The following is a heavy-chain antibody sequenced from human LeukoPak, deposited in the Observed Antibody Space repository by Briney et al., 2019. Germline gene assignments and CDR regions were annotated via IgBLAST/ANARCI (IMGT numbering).Heavy chain of an antibody. CDR3: AGSTWLLDK. D-gene: IGHD3-22*01. Sequence: SETLSLTCTVSGGSIGSYYWSWIRQPPGKGLEWIGYIYYSGSTNYNPSLKSRVTISLDTSKNQFSLKLSSVTAADTAVYYCAGSTWLLDKWGQGTLVTVSS. CDR2: IYYSGST. V-gene: IGHV4-59*01. CDR1: GGSIGSYY. J-gene: IGHJ4*02.